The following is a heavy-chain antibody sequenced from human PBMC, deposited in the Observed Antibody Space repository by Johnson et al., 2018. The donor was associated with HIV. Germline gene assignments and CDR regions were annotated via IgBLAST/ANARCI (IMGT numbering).Heavy chain of an antibody. D-gene: IGHD3-16*01. V-gene: IGHV3-23*04. J-gene: IGHJ3*01. CDR3: ARANLSPFGGVNDAFDV. CDR1: GFTFSSYA. Sequence: VQLVESGGGLVQPGGSLRLSCAASGFTFSSYAMSWVRQAPGKGLAWVSAISGSGGSTYYADSVKGRFTISRDNSKNTLSLQMNSLIPEETAVYYCARANLSPFGGVNDAFDVWGQGTMVTVSS. CDR2: ISGSGGST.